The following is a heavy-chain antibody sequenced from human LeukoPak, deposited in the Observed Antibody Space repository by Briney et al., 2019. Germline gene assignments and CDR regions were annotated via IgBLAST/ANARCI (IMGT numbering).Heavy chain of an antibody. CDR2: IYYSGST. D-gene: IGHD1-7*01. Sequence: SETLSLTCSVSGGSISSYDWSWIRQPPGKGLEWIGYIYYSGSTNYNPSLKSRVTISVDTSKNQFSLKLSSVTAADTAVYYCAIVDAGSRATLELFAYWGQGTLVTVSS. CDR1: GGSISSYD. J-gene: IGHJ4*02. V-gene: IGHV4-59*01. CDR3: AIVDAGSRATLELFAY.